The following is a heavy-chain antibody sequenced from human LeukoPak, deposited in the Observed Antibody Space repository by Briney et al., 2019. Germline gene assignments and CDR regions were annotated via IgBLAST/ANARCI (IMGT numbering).Heavy chain of an antibody. CDR3: ARDPSPYYYYGMDV. CDR2: ISYDGSNK. V-gene: IGHV3-30*03. J-gene: IGHJ6*02. CDR1: GFTFSSYG. D-gene: IGHD6-6*01. Sequence: GRSLRLSCAASGFTFSSYGMHWVRQAPGKGLEWVAVISYDGSNKYYADSVKGRFTISRDNSKNTLYLQMNSLGAEDTAVYYCARDPSPYYYYGMDVWGQGTTVTVSS.